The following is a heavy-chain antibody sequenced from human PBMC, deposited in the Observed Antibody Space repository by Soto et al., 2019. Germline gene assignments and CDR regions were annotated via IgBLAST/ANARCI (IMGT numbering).Heavy chain of an antibody. D-gene: IGHD4-17*01. Sequence: QVQLVQSGAEVKKPGASVKVSCKASGYTFTRYAMHWVRQAPGQRLEWMGWINAGNGNTKYSQKFQGRVTITRDTSASTAYMELSSLRSEDTAVYYCARGSLVTTAYYYYGMDVWDQGTTVTVSS. V-gene: IGHV1-3*01. CDR1: GYTFTRYA. CDR3: ARGSLVTTAYYYYGMDV. J-gene: IGHJ6*02. CDR2: INAGNGNT.